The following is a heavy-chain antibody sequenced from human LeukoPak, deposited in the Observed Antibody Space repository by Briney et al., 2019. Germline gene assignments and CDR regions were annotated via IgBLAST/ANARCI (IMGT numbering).Heavy chain of an antibody. J-gene: IGHJ4*02. V-gene: IGHV4-39*01. CDR1: GGSISSSSYY. CDR2: IYYSGST. D-gene: IGHD2-15*01. CDR3: ASPIRSYCSGGSCYSEDY. Sequence: ETLSLTCTVSGGSISSSSYYWGWIRQPPGKGLEWIGSIYYSGSTYYNPSLKSRVTISVDTSKNQFSLKLSSVTAADTAVYYCASPIRSYCSGGSCYSEDYWGQGNLVTVSS.